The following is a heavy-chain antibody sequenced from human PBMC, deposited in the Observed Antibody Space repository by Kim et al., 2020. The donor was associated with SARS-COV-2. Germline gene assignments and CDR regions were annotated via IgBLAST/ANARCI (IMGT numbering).Heavy chain of an antibody. CDR3: AGPRVKYYYGSGSYYNGYYYYGMDV. V-gene: IGHV4-34*01. CDR2: INHSGST. J-gene: IGHJ6*02. CDR1: GGSFSGYY. D-gene: IGHD3-10*01. Sequence: SETLSLTCAVYGGSFSGYYWSWIRQPPGKGLEWIGEINHSGSTNYNPSLKSRVTISVDTSKNQFSLKLSSVTAADTAVYYCAGPRVKYYYGSGSYYNGYYYYGMDVWGQGTTVTVSS.